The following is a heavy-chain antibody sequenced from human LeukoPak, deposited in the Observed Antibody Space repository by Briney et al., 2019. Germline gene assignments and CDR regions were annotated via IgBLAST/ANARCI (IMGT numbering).Heavy chain of an antibody. CDR2: ISYDGSRK. CDR1: GFSFSSYG. CDR3: AKVRNPEY. J-gene: IGHJ4*02. V-gene: IGHV3-30*18. D-gene: IGHD1-14*01. Sequence: PGRSLRLSCAASGFSFSSYGMHWVRQAPGKGLEWVAVISYDGSRKYYADSVKGRFTISRDNSKNTVYLQMNSLRAEDTAVYYCAKVRNPEYWGQGTLVTVSS.